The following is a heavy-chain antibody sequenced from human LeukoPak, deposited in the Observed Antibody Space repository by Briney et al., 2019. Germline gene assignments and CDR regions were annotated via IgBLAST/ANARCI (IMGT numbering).Heavy chain of an antibody. CDR1: SYSISSGYY. CDR3: ARPAGYFGSDAFDI. CDR2: IYHSGST. Sequence: SETLSLTCAVSSYSISSGYYWGWIRQPPGKGPEWIGSIYHSGSTCYNPSLKSRVTISVDTSKNQFSLKLSSVTAADTAVYYCARPAGYFGSDAFDIWGQGTMVTVSS. D-gene: IGHD3-10*01. V-gene: IGHV4-38-2*01. J-gene: IGHJ3*02.